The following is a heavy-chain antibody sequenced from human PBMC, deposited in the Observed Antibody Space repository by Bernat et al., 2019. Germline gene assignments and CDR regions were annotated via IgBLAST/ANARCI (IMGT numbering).Heavy chain of an antibody. J-gene: IGHJ3*02. V-gene: IGHV3-33*01. D-gene: IGHD2-8*02. Sequence: QVQLVESGGGVVQPGRSLRLSCAASGFTFSTYAMHWVRQAPGKGLEWVAVIWYDGSNKYYADSVKGRFTISRDNSKNTLYLQMNSLRAEDTAVYYFARVISGTYCTGGMCYPHDAFDIWGQGTMVTVSS. CDR1: GFTFSTYA. CDR2: IWYDGSNK. CDR3: ARVISGTYCTGGMCYPHDAFDI.